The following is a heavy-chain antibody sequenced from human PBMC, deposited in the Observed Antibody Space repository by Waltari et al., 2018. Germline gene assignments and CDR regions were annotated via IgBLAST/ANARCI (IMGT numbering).Heavy chain of an antibody. CDR2: ISSDARKP. J-gene: IGHJ4*02. V-gene: IGHV3-74*03. D-gene: IGHD4-17*01. Sequence: EVLLVESGGGLVQPGGSLRLSCEVAGFTFSSYWMQWVRQAPGKGLVWISRISSDARKPTYVDSVQGRFTISRDNAQSTLYLQMDTVTVEDTAVYYCARGTTTEVDFWGQGTLVTVSS. CDR1: GFTFSSYW. CDR3: ARGTTTEVDF.